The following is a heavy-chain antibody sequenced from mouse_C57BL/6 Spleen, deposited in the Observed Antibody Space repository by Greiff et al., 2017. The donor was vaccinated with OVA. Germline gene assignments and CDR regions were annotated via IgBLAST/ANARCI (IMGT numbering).Heavy chain of an antibody. CDR2: IYPGSGNT. CDR1: GYTFTDYY. D-gene: IGHD1-1*01. CDR3: AREAITTVVAPFAY. V-gene: IGHV1-76*01. J-gene: IGHJ3*01. Sequence: QVHVKQSGAELVRPGASVKLSCKASGYTFTDYYINWVKQRPGQGLEWIARIYPGSGNTYYNEKFKGKATLTAEKSSSTAYMQLSSLTSEDSAVYFCAREAITTVVAPFAYWGQGTLVTVSA.